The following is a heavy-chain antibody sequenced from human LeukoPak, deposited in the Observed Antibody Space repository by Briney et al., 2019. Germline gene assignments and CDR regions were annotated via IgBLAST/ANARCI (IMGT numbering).Heavy chain of an antibody. CDR2: ISYSGTT. J-gene: IGHJ6*03. D-gene: IGHD4-17*01. CDR3: ALRPVGFYYMDV. Sequence: SQTLSLTCTVSGGSISSGGYYWSWSRQHPGKGLEWVGYISYSGTTYYNPSLKSRVIISIDTSKNQFSLKLSSVTAADTAVYYCALRPVGFYYMDVWGKGATVTVSS. V-gene: IGHV4-31*03. CDR1: GGSISSGGYY.